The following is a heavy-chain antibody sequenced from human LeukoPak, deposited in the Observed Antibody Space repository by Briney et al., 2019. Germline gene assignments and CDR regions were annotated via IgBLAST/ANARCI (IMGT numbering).Heavy chain of an antibody. D-gene: IGHD3-10*01. J-gene: IGHJ4*02. CDR3: AKDPYGSGTYGHY. CDR1: GFTFDDYA. V-gene: IGHV3-33*06. Sequence: GRSLRLSCAASGFTFDDYAMHWVRQAPGKGLEWVAAIWYDGGNKYYADSVKGRFTISRDNSNNTLYLQMNSLRAEDTAVYYCAKDPYGSGTYGHYWGQGTLVSVSS. CDR2: IWYDGGNK.